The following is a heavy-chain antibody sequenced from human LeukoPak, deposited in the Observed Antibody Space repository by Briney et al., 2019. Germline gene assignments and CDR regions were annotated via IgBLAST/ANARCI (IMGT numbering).Heavy chain of an antibody. J-gene: IGHJ3*02. D-gene: IGHD4-17*01. CDR3: ARDYGDYQPGAFDI. CDR2: IYHSGST. CDR1: GGSISSGGYS. V-gene: IGHV4-30-2*01. Sequence: PSQTLSLTCTVSGGSISSGGYSWSWIRQPPGKGLEWIGYIYHSGSTYYNPSLKSRVTISVDRSKNQFSLKLSSVTAADTAVYYCARDYGDYQPGAFDIWGQGTMVTVSS.